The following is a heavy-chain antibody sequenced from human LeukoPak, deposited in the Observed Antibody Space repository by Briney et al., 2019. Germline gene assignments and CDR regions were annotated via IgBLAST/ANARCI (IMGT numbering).Heavy chain of an antibody. V-gene: IGHV3-48*01. D-gene: IGHD6-25*01. J-gene: IGHJ6*03. CDR2: IGTSSTTI. CDR1: GFTFSSYS. CDR3: ARFAAGGSYYYYMDV. Sequence: GGSLRLSCAASGFTFSSYSMNWVRQPPGKGLEGVSNIGTSSTTIYYADSVKGRFTISRDNAKNSLYLQMNSLRADDTAVYYCARFAAGGSYYYYMDVWGKGTTVTVSS.